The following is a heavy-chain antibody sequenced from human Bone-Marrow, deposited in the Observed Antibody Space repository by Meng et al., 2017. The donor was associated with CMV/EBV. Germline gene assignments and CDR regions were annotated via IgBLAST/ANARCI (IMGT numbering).Heavy chain of an antibody. J-gene: IGHJ5*02. CDR3: AGGDYFTRGGYYRLRFDP. D-gene: IGHD2-21*02. V-gene: IGHV1-8*01. CDR2: MSTGSGDT. Sequence: ASVKVFCKASGYTFISSEIHWLRQATGQGLEWMGWMSTGSGDTGYAQKFQGRLTMARHTSLGTSYMELSSLRSEDTAIYFCAGGDYFTRGGYYRLRFDPWGQGTLVTVSS. CDR1: GYTFISSE.